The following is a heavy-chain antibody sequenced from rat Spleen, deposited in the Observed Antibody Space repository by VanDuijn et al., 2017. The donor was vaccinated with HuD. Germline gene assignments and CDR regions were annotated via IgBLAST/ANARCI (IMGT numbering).Heavy chain of an antibody. J-gene: IGHJ2*01. CDR3: TRDRTYYGFTLDY. CDR2: IRPSGADT. V-gene: IGHV5-46*01. CDR1: GFSFSAFP. D-gene: IGHD1-9*01. Sequence: EVQLVESGGGLVQPGRSMQLSCAASGFSFSAFPLAWVRQAPTKGLEWVATIRPSGADTYYRDSVKGRFTISRDNAKSTLYLQMNSLRSEDTATYYCTRDRTYYGFTLDYWGQGVMVTVSS.